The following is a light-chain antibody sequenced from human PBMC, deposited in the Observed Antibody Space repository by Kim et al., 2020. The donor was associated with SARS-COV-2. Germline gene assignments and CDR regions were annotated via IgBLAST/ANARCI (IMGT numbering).Light chain of an antibody. V-gene: IGKV1-5*03. CDR2: KAS. CDR3: QQSYNYPYT. J-gene: IGKJ2*01. CDR1: QNIYSW. Sequence: SSVGDRVTITCRASQNIYSWLAWYQQKPGKAPNLLIYKASTLESGVPSRFSGSESGTAFTLTISSLQPDDFATYYCQQSYNYPYTFGQGTKVDIK.